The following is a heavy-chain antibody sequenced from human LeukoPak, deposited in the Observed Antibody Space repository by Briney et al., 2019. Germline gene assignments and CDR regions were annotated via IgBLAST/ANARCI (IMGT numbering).Heavy chain of an antibody. V-gene: IGHV3-23*01. CDR2: ISGSGTYT. Sequence: GGSLRLSCLASGFTFNTYAVFWVRQTPWKGLEWVSGISGSGTYTYYEDSVKDRFTITRDNSKNMLYLQMNSLRGEDTAVFYCAKDQRLRPQYYFDSWGQGTLVTVSS. CDR1: GFTFNTYA. J-gene: IGHJ4*02. CDR3: AKDQRLRPQYYFDS.